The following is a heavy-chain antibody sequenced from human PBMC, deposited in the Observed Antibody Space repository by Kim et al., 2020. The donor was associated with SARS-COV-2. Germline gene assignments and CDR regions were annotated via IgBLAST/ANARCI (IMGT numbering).Heavy chain of an antibody. CDR3: AREWQGWFDP. CDR2: GGT. J-gene: IGHJ5*02. V-gene: IGHV4-31*02. Sequence: GGTHHNPSLKSRVTISVDTSKNQFSLQLSSVTAADTAVYYCAREWQGWFDPWGQGTLVTVSS.